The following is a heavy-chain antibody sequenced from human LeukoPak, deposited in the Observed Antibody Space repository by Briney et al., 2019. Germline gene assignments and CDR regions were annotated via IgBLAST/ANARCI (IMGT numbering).Heavy chain of an antibody. CDR1: GFTFSDYY. D-gene: IGHD2-21*01. J-gene: IGHJ5*02. CDR2: IYYSGST. Sequence: LRLSCAASGFTFSDYYMSWIRQPPGKGLEWIGYIYYSGSTYYNPSLKSRVTISVDTSKNQFSLKLSSVTAADTAVYYCARDNCGGDCYYNWFDPWGQGTLVTVSS. CDR3: ARDNCGGDCYYNWFDP. V-gene: IGHV4-30-4*08.